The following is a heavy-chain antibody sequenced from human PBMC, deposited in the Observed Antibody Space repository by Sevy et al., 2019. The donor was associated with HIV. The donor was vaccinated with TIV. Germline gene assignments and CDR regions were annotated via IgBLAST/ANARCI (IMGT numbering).Heavy chain of an antibody. Sequence: GGSLRLSCAASGFTFDDYAMHWVRQAPGKGLEWVSGISWNSDSIGYADSVKGRFTISRDNAKNSLYLQMNSLRAEDTALYYCVKGDYGSSGSHYYFDSWGQGTLVTVSS. V-gene: IGHV3-9*01. D-gene: IGHD3-22*01. CDR3: VKGDYGSSGSHYYFDS. CDR2: ISWNSDSI. J-gene: IGHJ4*02. CDR1: GFTFDDYA.